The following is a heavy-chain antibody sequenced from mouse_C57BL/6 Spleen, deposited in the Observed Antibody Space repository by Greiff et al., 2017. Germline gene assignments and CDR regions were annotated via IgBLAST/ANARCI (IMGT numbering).Heavy chain of an antibody. CDR1: GYAFTNYL. CDR3: ARGYYDYDDYYAMDY. D-gene: IGHD2-4*01. CDR2: INPGSGGT. V-gene: IGHV1-54*01. Sequence: LVESGAELVRPGTSVKVSCKASGYAFTNYLIEWVKQRPGQGLEWIGVINPGSGGTNYNETFKGKATLTADKSSSTDYMQLSSLTSEDSAVYFCARGYYDYDDYYAMDYWGQGTSVTVSS. J-gene: IGHJ4*01.